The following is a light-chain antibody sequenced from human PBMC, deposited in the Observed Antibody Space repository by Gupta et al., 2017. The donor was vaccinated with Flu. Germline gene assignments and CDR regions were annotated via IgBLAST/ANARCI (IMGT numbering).Light chain of an antibody. V-gene: IGLV1-44*01. CDR3: AAWDDSRNGLWV. J-gene: IGLJ3*02. CDR1: SSNIGSNV. CDR2: NDN. Sequence: VTISCSGSSSNIGSNVVSWYQHLPGRAPKLLIYNDNQRPSGVPDRFSGSKSGTSASLASSGLQAEDEADYYCAAWDDSRNGLWVFGGGIQLTVL.